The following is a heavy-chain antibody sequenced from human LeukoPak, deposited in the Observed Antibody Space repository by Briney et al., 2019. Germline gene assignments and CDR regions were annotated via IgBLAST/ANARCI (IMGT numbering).Heavy chain of an antibody. J-gene: IGHJ4*02. CDR2: INSDGSSI. Sequence: PGGSLRLSCAASGFTFSSYWMHWVGQAPGKGLVWVSRINSDGSSITYADSVKGRFTIPRDNAKNTLYLQMNSLRVEDTAVYYCAREGRVSGYDFDCWGQGTLVTVSS. CDR1: GFTFSSYW. V-gene: IGHV3-74*03. D-gene: IGHD5-12*01. CDR3: AREGRVSGYDFDC.